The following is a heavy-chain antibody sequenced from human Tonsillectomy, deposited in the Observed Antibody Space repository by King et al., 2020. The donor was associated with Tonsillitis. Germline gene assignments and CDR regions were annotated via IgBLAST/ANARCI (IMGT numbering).Heavy chain of an antibody. CDR3: AREPHNINDPTEYYYDYMDV. D-gene: IGHD1-1*01. Sequence: VQLQESGPGLVKPSQTLSLTCTVSGGSISSGGFYWSWIRQPAGKGLEWIGRIYPNGGTNYNPSLKSRVTMSVDTSKNQFSLTLRSVTAADTAVYYCAREPHNINDPTEYYYDYMDV. CDR1: GGSISSGGFY. J-gene: IGHJ6*03. CDR2: IYPNGGT. V-gene: IGHV4-61*02.